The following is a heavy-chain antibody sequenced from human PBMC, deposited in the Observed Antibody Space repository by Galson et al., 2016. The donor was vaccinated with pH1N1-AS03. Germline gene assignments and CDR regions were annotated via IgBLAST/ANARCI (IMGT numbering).Heavy chain of an antibody. J-gene: IGHJ4*02. CDR2: IYHSGST. V-gene: IGHV4-38-2*02. CDR3: ARVGKYFDCWSGYSDFDY. D-gene: IGHD3-3*01. Sequence: ETLSLTCSVSGFSMTHSYWGWIRQPPGKGLEWIGSIYHSGSTYYNPSLMSRVTISVDTSKNRLSLKVTSVTAADTAVYYCARVGKYFDCWSGYSDFDYWGQGTLVTVSS. CDR1: GFSMTHSY.